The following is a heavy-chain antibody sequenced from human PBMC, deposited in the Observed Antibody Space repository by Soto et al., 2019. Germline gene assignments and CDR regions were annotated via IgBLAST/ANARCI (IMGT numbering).Heavy chain of an antibody. D-gene: IGHD3-3*01. V-gene: IGHV3-9*01. J-gene: IGHJ5*02. CDR3: AKGKSGYYSWFDP. CDR1: GFTFDDYA. Sequence: EVQLVESGGGLVQPGRSLRLSCAASGFTFDDYAMHWVRQAPGKGLEWVSGISWNSGSIGYADSVKGRFTISRDNAKNSLYLQMNSLRAEDTALEYCAKGKSGYYSWFDPWGQGTLVTVSS. CDR2: ISWNSGSI.